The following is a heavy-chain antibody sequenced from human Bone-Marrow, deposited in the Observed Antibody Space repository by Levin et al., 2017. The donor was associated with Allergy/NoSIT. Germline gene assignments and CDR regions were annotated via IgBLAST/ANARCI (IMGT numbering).Heavy chain of an antibody. J-gene: IGHJ6*02. CDR3: ARDLVTDYYFYYGMDV. Sequence: GESLKISCKASGYTFSSHGISWVRQAPGQGLEWMGWISTFNGNTKYAQKWQGRVTMTTDTSTNTAYMELRSLRADDTAGYYCARDLVTDYYFYYGMDVWGQGTTVTVSS. V-gene: IGHV1-18*01. CDR2: ISTFNGNT. D-gene: IGHD2/OR15-2a*01. CDR1: GYTFSSHG.